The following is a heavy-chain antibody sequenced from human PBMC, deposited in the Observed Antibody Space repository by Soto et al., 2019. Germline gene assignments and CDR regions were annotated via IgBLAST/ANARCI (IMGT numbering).Heavy chain of an antibody. CDR2: IAANGGAA. V-gene: IGHV3-23*01. J-gene: IGHJ3*02. Sequence: PGGSLRXSXAASGFTFSNYAMSWVRQAPGKGPEWVAGIAANGGAAYLADSVRGRFTISRDNSKNTLYLQMNSLRPDDTALYYCGKDPNGDYVGAFDICGQGTMVTVSS. CDR1: GFTFSNYA. CDR3: GKDPNGDYVGAFDI. D-gene: IGHD4-17*01.